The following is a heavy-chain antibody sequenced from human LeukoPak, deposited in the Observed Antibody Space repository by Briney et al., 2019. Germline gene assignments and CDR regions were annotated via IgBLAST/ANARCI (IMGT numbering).Heavy chain of an antibody. Sequence: GGSLRLSCAASGFTFSSSEMNWVRQAPGKGLEWVSYISSSGSTILYADSVKGRFTISRDNAKNSLYLQMNSLRAEDMGVYYCARDRRLHHWGQGTLVTVSS. V-gene: IGHV3-48*03. CDR3: ARDRRLHH. CDR2: ISSSGSTI. CDR1: GFTFSSSE. J-gene: IGHJ1*01.